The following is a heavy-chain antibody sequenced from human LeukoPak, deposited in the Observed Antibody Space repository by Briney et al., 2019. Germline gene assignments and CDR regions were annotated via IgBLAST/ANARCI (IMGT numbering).Heavy chain of an antibody. CDR3: AREVTGTSYFDY. V-gene: IGHV3-74*01. CDR2: INDDGKNT. CDR1: GFTFSSFW. D-gene: IGHD2-21*02. Sequence: GSLRLSCAASGFTFSSFWMYWVRQAPGKGLVWVSRINDDGKNTTYADSVKGRFTISRDNAKNTLYLQMSSLRADDTAVYYCAREVTGTSYFDYWGQGTLVTVSS. J-gene: IGHJ4*02.